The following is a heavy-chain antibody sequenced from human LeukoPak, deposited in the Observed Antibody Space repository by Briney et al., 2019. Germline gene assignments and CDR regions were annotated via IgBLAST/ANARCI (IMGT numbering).Heavy chain of an antibody. CDR2: IRGGAGAT. D-gene: IGHD4-17*01. J-gene: IGHJ3*01. CDR1: GFTFSIYA. Sequence: PGGSLRLSCAASGFTFSIYAMHWVRQAPGKGLEWVSSIRGGAGATNYADSVKGRFTISRDNSKSTLYLQMNSLRAEDTATYYCAKDPNGDYIGAFDFWGQGTLVTVSS. V-gene: IGHV3-23*01. CDR3: AKDPNGDYIGAFDF.